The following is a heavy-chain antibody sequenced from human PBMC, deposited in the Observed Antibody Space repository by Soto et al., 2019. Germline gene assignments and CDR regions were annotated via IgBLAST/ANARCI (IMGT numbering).Heavy chain of an antibody. CDR3: GTDQWGGAFDL. D-gene: IGHD3-10*01. V-gene: IGHV3-7*01. CDR2: IKEDGSVT. CDR1: DFTISPYW. J-gene: IGHJ3*01. Sequence: GGPLRLSCATSDFTISPYWMTWVRQTPGQGLEFVANIKEDGSVTNYVDSVKGRFTISRDNAKNSLYLQMNSLRAEDTAVYYCGTDQWGGAFDLWGRGTTVTV.